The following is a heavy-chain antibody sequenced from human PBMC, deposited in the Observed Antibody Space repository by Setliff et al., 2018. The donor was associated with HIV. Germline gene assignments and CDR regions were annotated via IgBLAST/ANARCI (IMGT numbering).Heavy chain of an antibody. CDR1: GFTFNNFG. Sequence: GGSLRLSCATSGFTFNNFGMYWVRQAPGKGLEWVAFIRYDGSNGYYADSVKGRFIISRDNAKNSLYLQMNSLRAEDTAVYYCAKVATWTGTTYYFESWGQGTLVTVSS. CDR2: IRYDGSNG. J-gene: IGHJ4*02. CDR3: AKVATWTGTTYYFES. D-gene: IGHD1-1*01. V-gene: IGHV3-30*02.